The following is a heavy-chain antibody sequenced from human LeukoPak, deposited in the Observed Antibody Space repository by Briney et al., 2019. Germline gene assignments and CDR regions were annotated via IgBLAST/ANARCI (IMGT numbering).Heavy chain of an antibody. D-gene: IGHD3-9*01. V-gene: IGHV3-23*01. CDR3: AKASHLTGYYLPIDY. CDR1: GFTFSSYA. J-gene: IGHJ4*01. CDR2: ISGSGGTT. Sequence: GGSLRLSCAASGFTFSSYAMTWVRQAPGKGLEWVSAISGSGGTTYNADSGKGRFTISRDNSKNTLYLQMNSQRDEDTAVYYCAKASHLTGYYLPIDYWGHGTLVTVSS.